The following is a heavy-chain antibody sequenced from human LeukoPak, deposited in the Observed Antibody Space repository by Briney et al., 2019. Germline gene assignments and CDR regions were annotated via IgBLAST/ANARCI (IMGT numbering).Heavy chain of an antibody. CDR3: ARDALAYCGGDCYSYYFDY. CDR2: ITYDGSNK. D-gene: IGHD2-21*02. V-gene: IGHV3-30-3*01. J-gene: IGHJ4*02. Sequence: GGSLRLSCAASGFTFSSYAMHWVRQAPGKGLEWVAVITYDGSNKYYADSVKGRFTISRDNSKNTLYLQMNSLRAEDTAVYYCARDALAYCGGDCYSYYFDYWGQGTLVTVSS. CDR1: GFTFSSYA.